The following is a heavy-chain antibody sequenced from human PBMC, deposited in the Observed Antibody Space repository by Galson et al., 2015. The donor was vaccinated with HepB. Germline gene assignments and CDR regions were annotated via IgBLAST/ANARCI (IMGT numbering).Heavy chain of an antibody. J-gene: IGHJ4*02. CDR3: AKGSGGGWYIGLDY. Sequence: SLRLSCAASGFTFSSYGMHWVRQAPGKGLEWVAVISYDGSNKYYADSVKGRFTISRDNSKNTLYLQMNSLRAEDTAVYYCAKGSGGGWYIGLDYWGQGTLVTVSS. CDR1: GFTFSSYG. D-gene: IGHD6-19*01. V-gene: IGHV3-30*18. CDR2: ISYDGSNK.